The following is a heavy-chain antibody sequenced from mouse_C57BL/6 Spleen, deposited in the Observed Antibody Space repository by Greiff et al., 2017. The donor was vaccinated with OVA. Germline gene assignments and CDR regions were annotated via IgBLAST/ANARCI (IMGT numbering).Heavy chain of an antibody. CDR2: INPNNGGT. CDR1: GYTFTDYN. V-gene: IGHV1-18*01. Sequence: VQLQQSGPELVKPGASVKIPCKASGYTFTDYNMDWVKQSHGKSLEWIGDINPNNGGTIYNQKFKGKATLTVDKSSSTAYMELRSLTSEDTAVYYCARGDYGYDGHYYAMDYWGQGTSVTVSS. CDR3: ARGDYGYDGHYYAMDY. J-gene: IGHJ4*01. D-gene: IGHD2-2*01.